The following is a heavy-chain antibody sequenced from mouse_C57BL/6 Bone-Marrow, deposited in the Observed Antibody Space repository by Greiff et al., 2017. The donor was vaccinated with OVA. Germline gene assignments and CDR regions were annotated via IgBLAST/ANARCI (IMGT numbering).Heavy chain of an antibody. CDR2: ILPGSGST. V-gene: IGHV1-9*01. J-gene: IGHJ1*03. CDR1: GYTFTGYW. CDR3: ARRFDYYGSSHWYFDV. Sequence: QVQLQQSGAELMKPGASVKLSCKATGYTFTGYWIEWVKQRPGHGLEWIGEILPGSGSTNYNEKFKGKATFTADTSSNTAYMQLSSLTTEDSAIYYCARRFDYYGSSHWYFDVWGTGTTVTVSS. D-gene: IGHD1-1*01.